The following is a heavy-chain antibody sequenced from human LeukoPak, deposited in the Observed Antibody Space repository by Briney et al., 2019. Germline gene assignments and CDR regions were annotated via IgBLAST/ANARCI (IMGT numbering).Heavy chain of an antibody. J-gene: IGHJ4*02. V-gene: IGHV4-39*01. CDR1: GASIDTSAYN. CDR2: IYHSGSS. Sequence: SETLSLTCSVSGASIDTSAYNWGWIRQPPGKGLEWIGSIYHSGSSYDNPSLKSRLTLSIDTSRNQFSLTLKSVIAADSGVYFCAREILYDSTAYYLWGQGTVVTVSS. CDR3: AREILYDSTAYYL. D-gene: IGHD3-22*01.